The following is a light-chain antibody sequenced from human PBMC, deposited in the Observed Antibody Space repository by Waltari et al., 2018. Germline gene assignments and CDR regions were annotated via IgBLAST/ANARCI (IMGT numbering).Light chain of an antibody. Sequence: QSALTQPASVSGSPGQSITISCTGSRSDVGRYDLVSWYQHHPDKAPQVTIFEDSKRPSGVSNRFSGSKSGNTASLTISGLQAEDEADYYCCSYADSRTWVFGGGTKLTVL. V-gene: IGLV2-23*01. CDR3: CSYADSRTWV. J-gene: IGLJ3*02. CDR2: EDS. CDR1: RSDVGRYDL.